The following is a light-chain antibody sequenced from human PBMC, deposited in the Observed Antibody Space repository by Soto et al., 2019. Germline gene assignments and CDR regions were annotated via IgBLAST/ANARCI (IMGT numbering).Light chain of an antibody. CDR2: AAS. CDR1: QDISNY. CDR3: LQHHSYPIT. Sequence: DIQMTQPASPMSASVGARVTITCXASQDISNYLAWFQQKPGRVPKRLIYAASSLQTAVPSRFSGSGSGTEFTLTIGSLQPEDSATYYCLQHHSYPITFGQGTGLEIK. V-gene: IGKV1-17*03. J-gene: IGKJ5*01.